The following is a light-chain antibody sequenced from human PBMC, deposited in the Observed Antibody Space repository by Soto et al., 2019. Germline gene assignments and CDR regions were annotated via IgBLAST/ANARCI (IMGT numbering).Light chain of an antibody. CDR3: QQRSTWPPT. V-gene: IGKV3-11*01. CDR1: QSVSSY. Sequence: EIVLTQSPATLSLSPGERATLSCRASQSVSSYLAWYQQKPGQAPRLLIYDASNRATGIPARFSGSGSGTDFTLTISSLEPEDFALYYCQQRSTWPPTFGQGTKGDIK. CDR2: DAS. J-gene: IGKJ1*01.